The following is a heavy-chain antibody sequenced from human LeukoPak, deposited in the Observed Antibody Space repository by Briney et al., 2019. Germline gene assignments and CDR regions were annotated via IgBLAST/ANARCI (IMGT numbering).Heavy chain of an antibody. CDR3: ARDRDGYNHLDY. CDR2: IYYSGTT. Sequence: SQTLSLTCTVSGGSISSGGYYWSWIRQLPGKGLEWIGYIYYSGTTYYNPSLKNRITISVDTSNNQFSLKLSSVTAADTAVYYCARDRDGYNHLDYWGQGTLVTVSS. V-gene: IGHV4-31*03. CDR1: GGSISSGGYY. D-gene: IGHD5-24*01. J-gene: IGHJ4*02.